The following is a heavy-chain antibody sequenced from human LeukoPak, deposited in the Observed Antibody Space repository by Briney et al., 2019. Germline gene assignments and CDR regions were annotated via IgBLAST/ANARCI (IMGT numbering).Heavy chain of an antibody. D-gene: IGHD5-12*01. J-gene: IGHJ6*02. CDR2: FTFDRRNK. CDR1: GITFRSYG. Sequence: PGGPLRLPCVASGITFRSYGIDWVRKAPGKGLGWVAVFTFDRRNKYYSDSGKSRFIISRDNSKNKLYLQMNSLRGEDTAVYYCARDYGQIGTTIYHYYDIDVWGQGTTVAVSS. V-gene: IGHV3-30*03. CDR3: ARDYGQIGTTIYHYYDIDV.